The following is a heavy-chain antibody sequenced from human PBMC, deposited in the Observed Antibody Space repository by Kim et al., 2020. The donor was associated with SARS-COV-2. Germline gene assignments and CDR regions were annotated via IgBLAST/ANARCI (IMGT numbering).Heavy chain of an antibody. CDR1: GFTFSSYS. J-gene: IGHJ6*02. CDR2: ISSSSSTI. V-gene: IGHV3-48*04. Sequence: GGSLRLSCAASGFTFSSYSMNWVRQAPGKGLEWVSYISSSSSTIYYADSVKGRFTISRDNAKNSLYLQMNSLRAEDTAVYYCARVRRWLVRVYYGMDVWGQGTTVTVSS. D-gene: IGHD6-19*01. CDR3: ARVRRWLVRVYYGMDV.